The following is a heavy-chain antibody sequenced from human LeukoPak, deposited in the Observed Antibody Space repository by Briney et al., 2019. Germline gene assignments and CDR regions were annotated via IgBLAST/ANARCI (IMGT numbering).Heavy chain of an antibody. CDR1: GFTFNNYN. J-gene: IGHJ3*02. V-gene: IGHV3-21*06. Sequence: PGGSLRLSCAASGFTFNNYNMNWVRQAPGKGLEWVSSISSTSFYIYYADSVKGRFIISRDNARNSLYLQMNSLRAEDTAVYYCAREWDDYAADIWGQGTMVTVSS. D-gene: IGHD4-17*01. CDR2: ISSTSFYI. CDR3: AREWDDYAADI.